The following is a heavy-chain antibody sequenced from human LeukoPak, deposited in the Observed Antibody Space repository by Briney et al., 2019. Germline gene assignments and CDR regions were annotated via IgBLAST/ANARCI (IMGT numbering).Heavy chain of an antibody. CDR1: GGSISSSSYY. CDR3: ARQESGSYPYFDY. D-gene: IGHD1-26*01. J-gene: IGHJ4*02. Sequence: SETLSLTCTVSGGSISSSSYYWGWLRQPPGKGLEWIGSIYYSGSTYYNPSLKSRVTISVDTSKNQFSLKLSSVTAADTAVYYCARQESGSYPYFDYWGQGTLVTVSS. V-gene: IGHV4-39*01. CDR2: IYYSGST.